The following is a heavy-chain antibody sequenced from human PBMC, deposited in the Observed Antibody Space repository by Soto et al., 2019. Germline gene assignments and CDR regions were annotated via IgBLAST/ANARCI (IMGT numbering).Heavy chain of an antibody. V-gene: IGHV4-39*01. CDR3: ARHYNTYYYDSSGYYWAL. CDR2: IYYSGST. J-gene: IGHJ4*02. Sequence: LXLACTVSVGSISISSYYWGWIRQPPGSGLEWIGSIYYSGSTYYNPSLKSRVTISVDTSKNQFSLKLSSVTAADTAVYYCARHYNTYYYDSSGYYWALWGQGTLVTVSS. D-gene: IGHD3-22*01. CDR1: VGSISISSYY.